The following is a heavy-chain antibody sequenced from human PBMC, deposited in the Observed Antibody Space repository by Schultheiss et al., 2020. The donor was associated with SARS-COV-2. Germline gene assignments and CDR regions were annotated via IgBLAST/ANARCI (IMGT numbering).Heavy chain of an antibody. Sequence: ASVKVSCKASGYTFTSFGISWVRQAPGQGLEWMGWISAYNGNTNYAQKLQGRVTMTTDTSTSTAYMELRSLRSDDTAVYYCAREGYYDFWSDSYTNFYGMDVWGKGTTVTVSS. CDR3: AREGYYDFWSDSYTNFYGMDV. CDR1: GYTFTSFG. D-gene: IGHD3-3*01. J-gene: IGHJ6*04. V-gene: IGHV1-18*01. CDR2: ISAYNGNT.